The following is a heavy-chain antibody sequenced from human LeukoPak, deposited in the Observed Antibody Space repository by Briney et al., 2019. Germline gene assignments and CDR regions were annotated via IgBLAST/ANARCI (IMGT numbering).Heavy chain of an antibody. Sequence: NPSGTLSLTCGVSGGSISGTNWWSWVRQPPGQGLEWIGEISLAGQTIYNPSLNGRVTMSLDKSSNQLSLHLTSVTAADTATYFCSRESGPFCPFGYWGQGTLVIVSS. D-gene: IGHD1-26*01. J-gene: IGHJ4*02. CDR3: SRESGPFCPFGY. CDR2: ISLAGQT. V-gene: IGHV4-4*02. CDR1: GGSISGTNW.